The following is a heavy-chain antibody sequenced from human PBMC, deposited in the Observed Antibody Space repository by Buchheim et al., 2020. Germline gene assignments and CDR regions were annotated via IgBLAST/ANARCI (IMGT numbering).Heavy chain of an antibody. CDR2: ISGGSL. Sequence: EVQLLESGGGFVQPGGSLRLSCAASGFTFSSEAMSWVRQAPGKGLEWVSGISGGSLYYSYSETVRFTISRDNSKTTLFLQMDSLRAEDTAVYYCAKGYYDSSGYYAVRRYYFDYWGQGT. V-gene: IGHV3-23*01. J-gene: IGHJ4*02. D-gene: IGHD3-22*01. CDR1: GFTFSSEA. CDR3: AKGYYDSSGYYAVRRYYFDY.